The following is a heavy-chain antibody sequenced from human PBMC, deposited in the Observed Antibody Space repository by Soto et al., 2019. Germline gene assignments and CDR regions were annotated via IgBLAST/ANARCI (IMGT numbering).Heavy chain of an antibody. CDR3: AKSARGWSVRYNWSDP. V-gene: IGHV3-23*01. D-gene: IGHD6-19*01. CDR1: GFTFSSYA. Sequence: EMQLLESGGGLVQPGGSLRLSCAASGFTFSSYAMSWVRQAPGKGLEWVSAISGSGGSTYYADSVKGRFTISRDNYKNTLYLLMNSLRAYDSDVSYCAKSARGWSVRYNWSDPWGQGTLVTVSP. J-gene: IGHJ5*02. CDR2: ISGSGGST.